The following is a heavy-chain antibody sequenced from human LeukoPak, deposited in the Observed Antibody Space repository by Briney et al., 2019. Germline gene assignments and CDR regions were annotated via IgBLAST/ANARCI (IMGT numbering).Heavy chain of an antibody. CDR3: ARESGSATWYYGMDV. CDR1: GFTFSSSE. CDR2: ISSSGTLI. D-gene: IGHD1-1*01. Sequence: GGSLRLSCAAPGFTFSSSEKNWVRQAPGKGLEWVSYISSSGTLIYYADSVKGRFTISRDYAKNSLYLQMNSLRAEDTAVYYCARESGSATWYYGMDVWGQGTTVTVSS. J-gene: IGHJ6*02. V-gene: IGHV3-48*03.